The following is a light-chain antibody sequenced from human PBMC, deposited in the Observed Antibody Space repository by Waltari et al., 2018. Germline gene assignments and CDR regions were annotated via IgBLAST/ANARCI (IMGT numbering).Light chain of an antibody. CDR2: NAS. J-gene: IGKJ5*01. CDR3: QQRGNWPEIT. CDR1: QSVSSY. V-gene: IGKV3-11*01. Sequence: EIVLTQSPATLSLSPGERAALSCRASQSVSSYLAWYQQKPGQAPRLLIHNASNRATGIPARFSGSGSGTDFTLTISSLEPEDFAVYYCQQRGNWPEITFGQGTRLEIK.